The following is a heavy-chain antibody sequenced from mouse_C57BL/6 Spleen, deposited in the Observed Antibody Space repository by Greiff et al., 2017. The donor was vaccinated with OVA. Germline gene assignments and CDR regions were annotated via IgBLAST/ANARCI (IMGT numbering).Heavy chain of an antibody. J-gene: IGHJ4*01. CDR3: ARGSISYAMDY. Sequence: VQLQQSGAELAKPGASVKLSCKASGYTFTSYRMHWVKQRPGQGLEWIGYINPSSGYTKYNQKFKDKATLTAEKSSSTAYMQLSSLTYEDSAVYYCARGSISYAMDYWGQGTSVTVSS. CDR1: GYTFTSYR. V-gene: IGHV1-7*01. CDR2: INPSSGYT.